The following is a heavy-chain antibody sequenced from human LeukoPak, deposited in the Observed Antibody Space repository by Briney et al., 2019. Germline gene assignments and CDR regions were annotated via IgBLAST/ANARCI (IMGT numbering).Heavy chain of an antibody. D-gene: IGHD6-13*01. V-gene: IGHV4-30-4*02. CDR1: GGSISSGDYY. Sequence: SETLSLTCTVSGGSISSGDYYWSWIRQPPGKGLEWIGYIYYSGSTYYNPSLKSRVTISVDTSKNQFSLKLSSVTAADTAVYYCARVWGSSWYLDYWGQGTLVTVSS. J-gene: IGHJ4*02. CDR2: IYYSGST. CDR3: ARVWGSSWYLDY.